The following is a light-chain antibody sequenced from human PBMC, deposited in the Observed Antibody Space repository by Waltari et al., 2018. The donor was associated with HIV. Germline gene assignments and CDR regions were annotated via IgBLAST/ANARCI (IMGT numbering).Light chain of an antibody. CDR3: QSYDSSLSGSGV. CDR1: SLRNYF. CDR2: GEN. V-gene: IGLV3-19*01. J-gene: IGLJ3*02. Sequence: SSEVTQDPTVSVALGQTVRITCQGDSLRNYFPSWYQQKPGQAPVLVIYGENNRPSGIPDRFSGSKSGTSASLAITGLQAEDEADYYCQSYDSSLSGSGVFGGGTKLTVL.